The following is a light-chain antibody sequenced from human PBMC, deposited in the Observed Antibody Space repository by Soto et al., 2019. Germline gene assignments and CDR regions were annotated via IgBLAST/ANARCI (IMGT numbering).Light chain of an antibody. CDR1: RSDIGGYKY. Sequence: QSALTQPASVSGSPGQSITVSCTGTRSDIGGYKYVSWYQQHPGNAPKLIIYDVSNRPSGVSNRFSGSKSGNTASLTISGLQSEDEADYYCSSYRGGATDVFGTGTKVTVL. CDR2: DVS. CDR3: SSYRGGATDV. V-gene: IGLV2-14*03. J-gene: IGLJ1*01.